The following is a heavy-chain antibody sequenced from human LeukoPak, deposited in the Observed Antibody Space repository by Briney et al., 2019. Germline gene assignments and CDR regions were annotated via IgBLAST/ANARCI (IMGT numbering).Heavy chain of an antibody. V-gene: IGHV3-49*03. CDR1: GFTLGDYA. D-gene: IGHD2-15*01. Sequence: GGSLRLSCTASGFTLGDYAMSWFRQAPGKGLEWVGFIRSKAYGGTTEYAASVKGRFTISRDDSKSIAYLQMNSLKTEDTAVYYCTRDRRSPSGGEDYFDYWGQGTLVTVSS. CDR3: TRDRRSPSGGEDYFDY. CDR2: IRSKAYGGTT. J-gene: IGHJ4*02.